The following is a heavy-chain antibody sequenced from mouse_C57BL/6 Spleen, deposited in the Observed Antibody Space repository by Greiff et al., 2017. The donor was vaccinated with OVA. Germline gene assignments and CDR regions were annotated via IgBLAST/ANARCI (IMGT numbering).Heavy chain of an antibody. CDR2: INPNNGGT. J-gene: IGHJ2*01. Sequence: EVQLQQSGPELVKPGASVKISCKASGYTFTDYYMNWVKQSHGKSLEWIGDINPNNGGTSYNQKFKGKATLTVDKSSSTAYMELRSLTSEDSAVSSCAKTSQATEYFDYWGQGTTLTVSS. V-gene: IGHV1-26*01. CDR1: GYTFTDYY. D-gene: IGHD3-2*02. CDR3: AKTSQATEYFDY.